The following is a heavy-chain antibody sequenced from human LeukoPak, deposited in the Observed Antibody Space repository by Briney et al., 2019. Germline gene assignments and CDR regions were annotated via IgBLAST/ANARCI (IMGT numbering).Heavy chain of an antibody. J-gene: IGHJ4*02. D-gene: IGHD3-16*01. Sequence: PSETLSLTCTVSGYSISSGYYWGWIRQPPGKGLEWIGSIYHSGSTNYNPSLKSRVTISVDTSKNQFSLKLSSVTAADTAVYYCARARGGLDYWGQGTLVTVSS. CDR1: GYSISSGYY. CDR2: IYHSGST. CDR3: ARARGGLDY. V-gene: IGHV4-38-2*02.